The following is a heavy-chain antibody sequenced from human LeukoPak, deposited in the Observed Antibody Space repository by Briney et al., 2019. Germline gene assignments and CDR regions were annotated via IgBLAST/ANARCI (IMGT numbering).Heavy chain of an antibody. J-gene: IGHJ4*02. CDR3: VRGASGGHYVIDY. D-gene: IGHD1-26*01. V-gene: IGHV3-74*01. CDR2: ISPDGRST. CDR1: GLAFSAYK. Sequence: GGSLRLSCAASGLAFSAYKMHWVRQAPRKGLVWVSRISPDGRSTNYADFVKGRFTVSRDNAMNTVYLQMNSLRTEDTAVYYCVRGASGGHYVIDYWGQGTLVTVSS.